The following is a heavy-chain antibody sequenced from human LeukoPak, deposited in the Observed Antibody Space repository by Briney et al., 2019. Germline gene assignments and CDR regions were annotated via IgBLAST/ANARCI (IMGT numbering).Heavy chain of an antibody. CDR1: GGSFSGYY. Sequence: SETLSLTCAVYGGSFSGYYWSWIRQPPGKGLEWIGEINHSGSTNYNPSLKSRVTISVDTSKNQFSLKLSSVTAADTAVYYCARVNGAKYCSGCSCSRYYGMDVWGKGTTVTVSS. V-gene: IGHV4-34*01. CDR2: INHSGST. CDR3: ARVNGAKYCSGCSCSRYYGMDV. J-gene: IGHJ6*04. D-gene: IGHD2-15*01.